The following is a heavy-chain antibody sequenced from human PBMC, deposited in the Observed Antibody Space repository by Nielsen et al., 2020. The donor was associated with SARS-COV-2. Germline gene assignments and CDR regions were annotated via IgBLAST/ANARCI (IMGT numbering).Heavy chain of an antibody. Sequence: SETLSLTCAVYGGSFSGYDWSWIRQPPGKGLEWIGYIYYSGSTNYNPSLKSRVTISVDTSKNQFSLKLSSVTAADTAVYYCARVRLEPLLGYYYMDVWGKGTTVTVSS. CDR3: ARVRLEPLLGYYYMDV. CDR1: GGSFSGYD. V-gene: IGHV4-59*01. CDR2: IYYSGST. J-gene: IGHJ6*03. D-gene: IGHD1-1*01.